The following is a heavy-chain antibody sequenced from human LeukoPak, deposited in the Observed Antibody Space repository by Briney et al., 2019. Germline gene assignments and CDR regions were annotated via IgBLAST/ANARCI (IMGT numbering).Heavy chain of an antibody. D-gene: IGHD3-22*01. V-gene: IGHV3-23*01. J-gene: IGHJ6*03. CDR3: AKGDHYYDTSGDYYMDV. Sequence: GGSLRLSCAASGFTFSSYSMNWVRQAPGKGLEWVSAISGSGGSTYYADSVKGRFTISRDNSKNMLFLQMSSLRAEDTAVYYCAKGDHYYDTSGDYYMDVWGKGTTVTVSS. CDR1: GFTFSSYS. CDR2: ISGSGGST.